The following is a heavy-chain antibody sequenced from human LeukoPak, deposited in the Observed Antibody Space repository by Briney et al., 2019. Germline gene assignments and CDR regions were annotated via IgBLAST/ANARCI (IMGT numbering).Heavy chain of an antibody. CDR3: ARDKRMNGYFDY. D-gene: IGHD2-8*01. J-gene: IGHJ4*02. Sequence: PSETLSLTCTVSGGSISSYYWSWIRQPPGKGLEWIVYIYYSGSTNYNPSLKSRVTISVATSKNQFSLKLSSVTAADTAVYYCARDKRMNGYFDYWGQGTLVTVSS. CDR1: GGSISSYY. CDR2: IYYSGST. V-gene: IGHV4-59*01.